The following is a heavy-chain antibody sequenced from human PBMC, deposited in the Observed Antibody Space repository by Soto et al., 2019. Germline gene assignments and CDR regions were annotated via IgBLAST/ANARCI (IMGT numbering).Heavy chain of an antibody. CDR2: ISGSGGST. V-gene: IGHV3-23*01. CDR1: GFTFSSYA. D-gene: IGHD6-19*01. J-gene: IGHJ6*03. Sequence: PGGSLRLSCADSGFTFSSYAMILVHKAPGKGLEWVSAISGSGGSTYYADSVKGRFTISRDNSKNTLYLQMNSLRAEDTAVYYCAKDLSSLAQWRYYYMDVWGKGTTVTVSS. CDR3: AKDLSSLAQWRYYYMDV.